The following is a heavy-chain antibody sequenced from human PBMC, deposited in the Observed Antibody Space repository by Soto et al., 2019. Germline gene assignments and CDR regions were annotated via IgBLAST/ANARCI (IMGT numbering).Heavy chain of an antibody. J-gene: IGHJ4*02. V-gene: IGHV4-31*03. CDR3: ARGGRPYFDY. Sequence: QVQLQESGPGLVKPSQTLSLTCTVSGGSISSGGYYWSWIRQHPGKGLEWIGYIYYSGSTYYNPSLRSRVTTSVDTSKNLFSLQLSSVPAAATAVYYCARGGRPYFDYWGQGTLVTVSS. CDR2: IYYSGST. CDR1: GGSISSGGYY. D-gene: IGHD3-16*01.